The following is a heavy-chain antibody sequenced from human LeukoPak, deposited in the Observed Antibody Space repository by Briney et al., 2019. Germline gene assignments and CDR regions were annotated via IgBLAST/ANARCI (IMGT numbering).Heavy chain of an antibody. CDR1: GFTFSNYW. CDR3: ARSLNIFHMDV. V-gene: IGHV3-74*01. CDR2: INSDGINT. Sequence: PGGSLRLSCAASGFTFSNYWMHWVRQAPGKGLVWVSRINSDGINTSYADSVKGRFTISRDNAKNTLNLQMNSLRAEDTAVYYCARSLNIFHMDVWGKGTTVTISS. J-gene: IGHJ6*03. D-gene: IGHD3-9*01.